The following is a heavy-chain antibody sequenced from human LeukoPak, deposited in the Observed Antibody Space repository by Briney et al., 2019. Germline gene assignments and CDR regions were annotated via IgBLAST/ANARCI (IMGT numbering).Heavy chain of an antibody. V-gene: IGHV3-30*18. CDR2: ISYDGSNK. D-gene: IGHD6-25*01. Sequence: GGSLRLSCAASGFTFSSYGMHWVRQAPGKGLEWVAVISYDGSNKYYADSVKGRFTISRDNSKNTLYLQMNSLRAEDTAVYYCSKEGGCRGYYYYYYYMDVWGKGTTVTVSS. J-gene: IGHJ6*03. CDR1: GFTFSSYG. CDR3: SKEGGCRGYYYYYYYMDV.